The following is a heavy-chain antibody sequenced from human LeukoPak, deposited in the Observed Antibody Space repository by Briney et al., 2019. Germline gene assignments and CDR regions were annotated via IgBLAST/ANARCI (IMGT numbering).Heavy chain of an antibody. CDR1: GFTFSSYW. D-gene: IGHD2-15*01. J-gene: IGHJ4*02. CDR3: SRGYCSWGWFHPGIGFDL. Sequence: GGSLRLSCAASGFTFSSYWMSWVRQAPGKGLEWVANIKQDGSEKYYVDSVKGRFTISRDNARNSLYLQMNSRRAEETALYYWSRGYCSWGWFHPGIGFDLWGQGTLVTGSS. CDR2: IKQDGSEK. V-gene: IGHV3-7*04.